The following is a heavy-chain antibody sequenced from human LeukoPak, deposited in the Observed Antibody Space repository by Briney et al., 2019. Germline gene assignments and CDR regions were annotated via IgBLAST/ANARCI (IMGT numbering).Heavy chain of an antibody. CDR2: MSAYNGNT. D-gene: IGHD4/OR15-4a*01. V-gene: IGHV1-18*01. CDR3: ERVVGEEESANYLDY. J-gene: IGHJ4*02. Sequence: ASVKVSCKASGYTFTTYAISWVRQAPGQGLEWMGWMSAYNGNTNYAQKLQGRVTMTTDTSTTTAYMELRSLRSDDTAVYYCERVVGEEESANYLDYWGQGTLVTVSS. CDR1: GYTFTTYA.